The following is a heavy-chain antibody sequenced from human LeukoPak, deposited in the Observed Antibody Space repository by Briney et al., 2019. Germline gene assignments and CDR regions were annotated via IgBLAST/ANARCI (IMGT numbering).Heavy chain of an antibody. Sequence: GGSLRLSCAASGFTFSSYAMHWVRQAPGKGLEWVAVISYDGSNKYYADSVKGRFTISRDNSKNTLNLQMNSLRAEDTAVYYCARDESSGWLDYWGQGTLVTVSS. CDR2: ISYDGSNK. CDR3: ARDESSGWLDY. V-gene: IGHV3-30*04. CDR1: GFTFSSYA. J-gene: IGHJ4*02. D-gene: IGHD6-19*01.